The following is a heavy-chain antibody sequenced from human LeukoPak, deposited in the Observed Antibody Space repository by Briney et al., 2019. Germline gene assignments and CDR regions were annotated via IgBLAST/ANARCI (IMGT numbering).Heavy chain of an antibody. CDR1: GGSISSSSYY. Sequence: SETLSLTCTVSGGSISSSSYYWGWIRQPPGKGLEWSGSIYYSGSTYYNPSRKSRVTISVDTSKNQFSLKLSSVPAADTAVYYCARIRAMETVYYYYMEVWGKGSTVTVSS. J-gene: IGHJ6*03. CDR2: IYYSGST. CDR3: ARIRAMETVYYYYMEV. D-gene: IGHD5-18*01. V-gene: IGHV4-39*07.